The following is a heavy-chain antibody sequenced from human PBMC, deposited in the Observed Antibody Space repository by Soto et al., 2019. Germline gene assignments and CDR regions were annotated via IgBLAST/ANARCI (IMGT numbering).Heavy chain of an antibody. Sequence: PSETLSLTCAVSGGSISSGGYSWSWIRQPPGKGLEWIGYIYHSGSTYYNPSLKSRVTISVDRSKNQFSLKLSSVTAADTAVYYCARPSRGRDWLYPCGQGPLVTVYS. D-gene: IGHD3-16*01. CDR3: ARPSRGRDWLYP. CDR1: GGSISSGGYS. CDR2: IYHSGST. V-gene: IGHV4-30-2*01. J-gene: IGHJ5*02.